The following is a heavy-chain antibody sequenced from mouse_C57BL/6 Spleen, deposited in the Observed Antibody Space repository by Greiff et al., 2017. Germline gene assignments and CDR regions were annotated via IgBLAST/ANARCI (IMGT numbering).Heavy chain of an antibody. J-gene: IGHJ3*01. V-gene: IGHV1-42*01. D-gene: IGHD1-1*01. CDR3: ARSGSSYRAWFAY. CDR2: INPSTGGT. Sequence: EVQLQQSGPELVKPGASVKISCKASGYSFTGYYMNWVKQSPEKSLEWIGEINPSTGGTTYNQKFKAKATLTVDKSSSTAYMQLKSLTSEDSAVYYCARSGSSYRAWFAYWGQGTLVTVSA. CDR1: GYSFTGYY.